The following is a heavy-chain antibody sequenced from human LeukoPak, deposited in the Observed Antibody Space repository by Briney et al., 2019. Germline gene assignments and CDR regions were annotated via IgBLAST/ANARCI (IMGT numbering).Heavy chain of an antibody. CDR2: IYTSGST. CDR3: ARERDDFWSGPDLENWFDP. J-gene: IGHJ5*02. Sequence: SETLSLTCTVSGGSISSYYWSWIRQPAGKGLEWIGRIYTSGSTNYNPSLKSRVTMSVDTSKNQFSLKLSSVTAADTAVYYCARERDDFWSGPDLENWFDPWGQGTLSPSPQ. CDR1: GGSISSYY. D-gene: IGHD3-3*01. V-gene: IGHV4-4*07.